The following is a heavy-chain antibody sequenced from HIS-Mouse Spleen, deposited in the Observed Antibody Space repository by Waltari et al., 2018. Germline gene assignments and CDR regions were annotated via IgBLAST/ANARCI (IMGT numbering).Heavy chain of an antibody. CDR2: IYYSGST. D-gene: IGHD7-27*01. Sequence: QVQLQESGPGLVKPSEPLSLTCTVSGGPIRSYYWSWIRQHPGKGREWIGYIYYSGSTNYNPSLKSRVTISVDTSKNQFSLKLSSVTAADTAVYYCARRLGNDAFDIWGQGTMVTVSS. CDR1: GGPIRSYY. J-gene: IGHJ3*02. CDR3: ARRLGNDAFDI. V-gene: IGHV4-59*01.